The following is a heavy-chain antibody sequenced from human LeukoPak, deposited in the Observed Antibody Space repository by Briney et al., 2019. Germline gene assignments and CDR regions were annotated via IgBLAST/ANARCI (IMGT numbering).Heavy chain of an antibody. V-gene: IGHV4-34*01. Sequence: SETLSLTCAVYGGSFSGYYWSWIRQPPGKGLEWIGEINHSGSTNYNPSPKSRVTISVDTSKNQFSLKLSSVTAADTAVYYCARGLITMVRGVKRGWFDPWGQGTLVTVSS. CDR2: INHSGST. CDR3: ARGLITMVRGVKRGWFDP. J-gene: IGHJ5*02. D-gene: IGHD3-10*01. CDR1: GGSFSGYY.